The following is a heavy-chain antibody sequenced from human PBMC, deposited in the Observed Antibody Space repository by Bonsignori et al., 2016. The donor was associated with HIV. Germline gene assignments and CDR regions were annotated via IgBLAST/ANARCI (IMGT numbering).Heavy chain of an antibody. J-gene: IGHJ5*02. Sequence: WVRQAPGQGLEWMGGIIPIFGTANYAQKFQGRVTITADESTSTAYMELSSLRSEDTAVYYCARGGRRGYYDSSENWFDPWGQGTLVTVSS. V-gene: IGHV1-69*01. D-gene: IGHD3-22*01. CDR3: ARGGRRGYYDSSENWFDP. CDR2: IIPIFGTA.